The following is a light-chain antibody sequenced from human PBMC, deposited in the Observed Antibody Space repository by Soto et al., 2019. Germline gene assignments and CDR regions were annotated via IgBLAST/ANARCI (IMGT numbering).Light chain of an antibody. CDR3: GSWDSSLGGV. CDR2: DDN. V-gene: IGLV1-51*01. J-gene: IGLJ1*01. Sequence: QSVLTQPPSVSAAPGQKVTISCSGSSSNIGGNSVSWYQQLPGTAPKLLIYDDNKRPSGIPDRFSGSKSGTSATLGITGFQTGDEADYYCGSWDSSLGGVFGTGTKVTVL. CDR1: SSNIGGNS.